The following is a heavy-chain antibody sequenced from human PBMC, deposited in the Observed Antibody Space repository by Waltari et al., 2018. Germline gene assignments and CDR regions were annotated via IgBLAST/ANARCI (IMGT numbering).Heavy chain of an antibody. V-gene: IGHV5-51*01. J-gene: IGHJ6*03. CDR3: ARLKEKDYGDYDYYYYMDV. D-gene: IGHD4-17*01. CDR2: IYPGDSDT. Sequence: EVQLVQSGAEVKKPGESLKISCKGSGYSFTSYWIGWVRQMPGKGLEWMGFIYPGDSDTRYSPSFQGQVTISADKSISTAYLQWSSLKASDTAMYYCARLKEKDYGDYDYYYYMDVWGKGTTVTVSS. CDR1: GYSFTSYW.